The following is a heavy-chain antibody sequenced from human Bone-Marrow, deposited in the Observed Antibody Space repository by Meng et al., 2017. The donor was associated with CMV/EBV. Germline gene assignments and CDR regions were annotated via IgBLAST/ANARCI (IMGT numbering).Heavy chain of an antibody. CDR3: AREEMTISLNWFDP. CDR2: IKQDGSEK. CDR1: GFSFPKYW. Sequence: ASGFSFPKYWKSWVRQAPGKGLEWVANIKQDGSEKYYLDSLKGRFTISRDNAKKSLYLQMNSLRDEDTAVYYCAREEMTISLNWFDPWGQGTLVTVSS. V-gene: IGHV3-7*01. J-gene: IGHJ5*02. D-gene: IGHD3-9*01.